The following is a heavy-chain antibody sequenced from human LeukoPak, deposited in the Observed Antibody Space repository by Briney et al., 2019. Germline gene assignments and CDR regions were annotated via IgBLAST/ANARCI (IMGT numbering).Heavy chain of an antibody. Sequence: SVKVSCKASGGTFSSYAISWVRQAPGQGLEWMGRIIPIFGTANYAQKFQGRVTITTDESTSTAYMELSRLRSEDTAVYYCARGPTGLFDPWGQGTLVTVSS. V-gene: IGHV1-69*05. CDR2: IIPIFGTA. D-gene: IGHD3-9*01. CDR3: ARGPTGLFDP. CDR1: GGTFSSYA. J-gene: IGHJ5*02.